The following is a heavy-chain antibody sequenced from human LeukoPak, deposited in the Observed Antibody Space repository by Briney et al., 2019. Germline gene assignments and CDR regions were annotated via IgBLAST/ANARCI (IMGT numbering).Heavy chain of an antibody. CDR3: ARSFSSWSPQSVVDY. J-gene: IGHJ4*02. CDR1: GGSFSGYY. Sequence: SETLFLTCAVYGGSFSGYYWSWIRQPPGKGLEWIGEINHSGSTNYNPSLKSRVTISVDTSKNQFSLKLSSVTAADTAVYYCARSFSSWSPQSVVDYWGQGTLVTVSS. V-gene: IGHV4-34*01. CDR2: INHSGST. D-gene: IGHD6-13*01.